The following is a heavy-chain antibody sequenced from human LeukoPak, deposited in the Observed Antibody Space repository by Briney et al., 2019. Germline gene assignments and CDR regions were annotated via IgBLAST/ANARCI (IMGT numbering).Heavy chain of an antibody. J-gene: IGHJ6*03. D-gene: IGHD1/OR15-1a*01. CDR3: AGGTYYYYMDV. CDR1: GVSIRGYY. Sequence: SETLSLTCTVSGVSIRGYYWTWIRQTLGQGLEWIGFIHYSGGTDYNPSLRSRVTVSLDTSKDQFSLSLRSMGAADTATYYCAGGTYYYYMDVWGRGTTVTVSS. V-gene: IGHV4-59*01. CDR2: IHYSGGT.